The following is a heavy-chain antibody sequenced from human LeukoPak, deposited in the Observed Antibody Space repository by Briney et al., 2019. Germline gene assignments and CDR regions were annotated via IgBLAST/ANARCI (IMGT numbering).Heavy chain of an antibody. V-gene: IGHV4-34*01. D-gene: IGHD3-22*01. Sequence: SETLSLTCAVYGGSFSGYYWTWIRQSPGKGLEWIGEINPSGSTYCSPSLKSRLTISRDTSKNQFSLRLSSVTAADTAVYYCARGRQEISMIVVVMTAVSYYLDVWGKGTTVTVS. CDR1: GGSFSGYY. J-gene: IGHJ6*03. CDR3: ARGRQEISMIVVVMTAVSYYLDV. CDR2: INPSGST.